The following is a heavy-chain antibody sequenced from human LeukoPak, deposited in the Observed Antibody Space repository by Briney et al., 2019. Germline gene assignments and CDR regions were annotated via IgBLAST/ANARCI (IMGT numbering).Heavy chain of an antibody. D-gene: IGHD3-22*01. CDR2: MKPDGSEE. Sequence: GGSLRLSCAASGFTFSNYWMTWVRQAPGKGLEWVANMKPDGSEEYYVDSVRGRFTVSRDNARNSLYLQMDSLRAEDTAVYYCAREGGGGGYYSDSYGHPHFDCWGPGTLVTVPS. J-gene: IGHJ4*02. CDR3: AREGGGGGYYSDSYGHPHFDC. CDR1: GFTFSNYW. V-gene: IGHV3-7*01.